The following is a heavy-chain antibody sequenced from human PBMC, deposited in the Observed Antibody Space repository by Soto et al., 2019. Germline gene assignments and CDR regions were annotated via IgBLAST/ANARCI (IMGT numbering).Heavy chain of an antibody. CDR3: ARDRGATIDYYYYGMDV. D-gene: IGHD5-12*01. CDR1: GFTFSDYY. J-gene: IGHJ6*02. Sequence: PWGSLRLSCAASGFTFSDYYRSWIRQAPGKGLEWVSYISSSGSTIYYADSVEGRFTISRDNAKNSLYLQMNSLRAEDTAVYYCARDRGATIDYYYYGMDVWGQGTTVTVAS. CDR2: ISSSGSTI. V-gene: IGHV3-11*01.